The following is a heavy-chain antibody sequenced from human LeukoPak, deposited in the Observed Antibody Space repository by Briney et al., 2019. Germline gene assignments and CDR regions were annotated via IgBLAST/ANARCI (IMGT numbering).Heavy chain of an antibody. Sequence: SQTLSLTCTVSGGSISSGGYYWSWIRQHPGKGLEWIGYIYYSGSTYYNPSLKSRVTISVDTSKNQFSLKLSSVTAADTAVYYCARHLPSIAVADTYGMDVWGQGTTVTVSS. D-gene: IGHD6-19*01. CDR3: ARHLPSIAVADTYGMDV. CDR2: IYYSGST. V-gene: IGHV4-31*03. CDR1: GGSISSGGYY. J-gene: IGHJ6*02.